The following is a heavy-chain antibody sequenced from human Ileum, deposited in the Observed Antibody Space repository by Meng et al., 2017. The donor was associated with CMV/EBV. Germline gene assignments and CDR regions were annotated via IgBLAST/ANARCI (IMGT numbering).Heavy chain of an antibody. J-gene: IGHJ6*02. D-gene: IGHD2-2*01. Sequence: SETLSLTCSVSGYSISRGFYWGWIRQPPGKGLEWIGYVYYSGSTNYNPSLKSRVTISVDTSKSQFSLKLTSATAADTAVYYCARHQDYYYYGVDVWGQGTTVTVSS. V-gene: IGHV4-61*01. CDR2: VYYSGST. CDR3: ARHQDYYYYGVDV. CDR1: GYSISRGFY.